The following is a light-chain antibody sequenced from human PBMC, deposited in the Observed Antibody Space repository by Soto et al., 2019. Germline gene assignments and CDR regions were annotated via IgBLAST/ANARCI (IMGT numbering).Light chain of an antibody. CDR1: SSNIGAGYD. V-gene: IGLV1-40*01. CDR3: LSYDRSLSAWV. CDR2: GSS. J-gene: IGLJ3*02. Sequence: QAVVTQPPSVSGAPGQRVTLSCTGTSSNIGAGYDVNWFQQLPGTAPKLLIYGSSNRPSGVPDRFSGSKSGTSASLAITGLQAEDEADYHCLSYDRSLSAWVFGGGTKVTVL.